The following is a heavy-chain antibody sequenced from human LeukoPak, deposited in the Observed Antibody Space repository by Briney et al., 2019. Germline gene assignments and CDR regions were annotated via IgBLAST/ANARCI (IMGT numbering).Heavy chain of an antibody. Sequence: PSETLSLTCTVSGYAISSGYYWGWIRQPPGKGLEWIGSIYHSGSTYYIPSLKSRVTISVDTSKNQFSLKLSSVTAADTAVYYCARDRDVGSAVDMWGQGTVVTVSS. CDR3: ARDRDVGSAVDM. D-gene: IGHD5-24*01. CDR2: IYHSGST. V-gene: IGHV4-38-2*02. J-gene: IGHJ3*02. CDR1: GYAISSGYY.